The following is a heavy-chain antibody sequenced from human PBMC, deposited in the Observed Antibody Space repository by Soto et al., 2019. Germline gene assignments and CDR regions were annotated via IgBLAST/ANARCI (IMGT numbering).Heavy chain of an antibody. CDR2: IYYSGTI. V-gene: IGHV4-31*03. CDR3: ARGLIVMLAGIEELINSHFDS. CDR1: DASINSGGYY. D-gene: IGHD2-21*02. Sequence: PSETLSLTCTVSDASINSGGYYWSWIRQHPGKGLEWIGFIYYSGTIYYNPSLKSRVTTSVDTSKNQFSLRLSSVTAADTAVYYCARGLIVMLAGIEELINSHFDSWGQGTLVTVSS. J-gene: IGHJ4*02.